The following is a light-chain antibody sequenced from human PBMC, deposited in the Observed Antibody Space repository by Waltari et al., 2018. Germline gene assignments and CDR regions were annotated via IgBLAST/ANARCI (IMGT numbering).Light chain of an antibody. CDR1: RDISNH. J-gene: IGKJ5*01. CDR3: QQYDSLTLLT. CDR2: DVS. V-gene: IGKV1-33*01. Sequence: DIEMTQSPSSLSASVGEKVTITCRASRDISNHLSWCQQKPGKAPKLLIYDVSKLGTGVASRFSGGGSRADFTLIINDVQPEDVATYYCQQYDSLTLLTFGQGTRLE.